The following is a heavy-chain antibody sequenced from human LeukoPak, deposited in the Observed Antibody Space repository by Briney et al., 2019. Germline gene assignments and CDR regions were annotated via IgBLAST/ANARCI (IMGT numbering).Heavy chain of an antibody. Sequence: PSETLSLTCTVSGGSISSYYWSWIRQPPGKGLEWIGYIYYSGSTDYNPSLKSRVTISIDTSKNQFSLRLSSVTAADTAVYYCPRVAGDTALDAFDIWGQGTMVTVSS. J-gene: IGHJ3*02. V-gene: IGHV4-59*01. CDR3: PRVAGDTALDAFDI. D-gene: IGHD7-27*01. CDR2: IYYSGST. CDR1: GGSISSYY.